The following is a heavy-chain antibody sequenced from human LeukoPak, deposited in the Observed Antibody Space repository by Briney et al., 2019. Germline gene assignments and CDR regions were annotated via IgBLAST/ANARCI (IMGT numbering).Heavy chain of an antibody. CDR2: ISGSGGST. Sequence: PGGSLRLSCAASGFTFSSYAMSWVRQAPGKGLEWVSAISGSGGSTYYADSVKGRFTISRDNAKNSLYLQMNSLRAEDTAVYYCARDFVWGSHDYWGQGTLVTVSS. J-gene: IGHJ4*02. V-gene: IGHV3-23*01. D-gene: IGHD3-16*01. CDR3: ARDFVWGSHDY. CDR1: GFTFSSYA.